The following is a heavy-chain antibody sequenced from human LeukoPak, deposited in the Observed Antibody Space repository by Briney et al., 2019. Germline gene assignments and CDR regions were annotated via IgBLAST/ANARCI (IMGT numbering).Heavy chain of an antibody. CDR2: INPSGGST. CDR3: VQDDY. D-gene: IGHD4-11*01. Sequence: ASVKVSCTASGYTFTSYYMHWVRQAPGQGLEWMGMINPSGGSTSYAQKFQGRVATTSDTSKSTVYMEPSSFRSEDTAVYYCVQDDYWGQGTLVTVSS. V-gene: IGHV1-46*01. J-gene: IGHJ4*02. CDR1: GYTFTSYY.